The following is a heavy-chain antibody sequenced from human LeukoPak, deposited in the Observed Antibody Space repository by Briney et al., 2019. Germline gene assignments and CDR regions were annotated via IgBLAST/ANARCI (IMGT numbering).Heavy chain of an antibody. Sequence: GGSLRLSCAASGFTVSSNYMSWVRQAPGKGLEWVAVIWYDGSNKYYADSVKGRFTISRDNSKNTLYLQMNSLRAEDTAVYYCAKDRGSIAVAGIDYWGQGTLVTVSS. CDR2: IWYDGSNK. V-gene: IGHV3-33*06. CDR3: AKDRGSIAVAGIDY. J-gene: IGHJ4*02. CDR1: GFTVSSNY. D-gene: IGHD6-19*01.